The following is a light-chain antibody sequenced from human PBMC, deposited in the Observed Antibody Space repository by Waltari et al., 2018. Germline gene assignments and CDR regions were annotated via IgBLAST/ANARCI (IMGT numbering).Light chain of an antibody. CDR3: QAWDSSTVV. J-gene: IGLJ2*01. V-gene: IGLV3-1*01. CDR2: LDS. Sequence: SYELTQPPSVSVSPGQTASITCSGDKLGDKYACWYQQKPGQSPVLVLYLDSKRPSGIPERFSCSNSGNTATLTISGTQAMDEADYYCQAWDSSTVVFGGGTKLTVL. CDR1: KLGDKY.